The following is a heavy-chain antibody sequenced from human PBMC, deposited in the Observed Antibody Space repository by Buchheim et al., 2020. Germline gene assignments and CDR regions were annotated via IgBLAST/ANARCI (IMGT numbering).Heavy chain of an antibody. V-gene: IGHV3-30-3*01. CDR2: ISYDGSNK. D-gene: IGHD2-15*01. Sequence: QVQLVESGGGVVQPGRSLRLSCAASGFSFSTYAMHWVRQAPGKGLEWVAVISYDGSNKYYADSVKGRFTISRDNSKNTLFLQMTSLRAEDTAVYYCARVDCSGASCYGPFDYWDQGTL. CDR3: ARVDCSGASCYGPFDY. CDR1: GFSFSTYA. J-gene: IGHJ4*02.